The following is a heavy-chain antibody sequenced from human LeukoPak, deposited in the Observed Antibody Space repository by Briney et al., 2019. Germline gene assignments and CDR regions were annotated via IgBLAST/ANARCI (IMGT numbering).Heavy chain of an antibody. D-gene: IGHD3-10*01. Sequence: ASVKVSCKASGYTFTGYYMHWVRQAPGQGLEWMGCINPNSGGTNYAQKFQGRVTMTRDTSISTAYMELSRLRSDDTAVYYCAREWPDYYGSGSYYPLPPDYWGQGTLVTVSS. CDR2: INPNSGGT. J-gene: IGHJ4*02. CDR3: AREWPDYYGSGSYYPLPPDY. V-gene: IGHV1-2*02. CDR1: GYTFTGYY.